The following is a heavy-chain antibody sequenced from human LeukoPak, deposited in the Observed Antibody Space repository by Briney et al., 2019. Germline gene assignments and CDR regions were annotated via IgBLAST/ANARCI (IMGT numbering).Heavy chain of an antibody. CDR1: GGSIGSDY. Sequence: PSETLSLTCTVSGGSIGSDYWTWIRQPPGKGLEYIGYIYYTGGTNYNPSLKSRVTISVDTSKNQFSLKLSSVTAADTAVYFCAGGDSSGWYEGYWGQGTLVTVSS. J-gene: IGHJ4*02. V-gene: IGHV4-59*08. D-gene: IGHD6-19*01. CDR2: IYYTGGT. CDR3: AGGDSSGWYEGY.